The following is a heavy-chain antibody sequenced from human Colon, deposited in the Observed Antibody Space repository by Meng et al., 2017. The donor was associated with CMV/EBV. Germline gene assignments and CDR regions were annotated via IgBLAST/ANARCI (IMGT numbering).Heavy chain of an antibody. Sequence: SVKVSCKASGGTFSSYAISWVRQAPGQGLEWMGGIIPILGIANYAQKFQGRVTITADKFTSTAYMELSSLRSEDTAVYYCAREPRGDFWSGYPNWFDPWGQGTLVTVSS. D-gene: IGHD3-3*01. CDR3: AREPRGDFWSGYPNWFDP. V-gene: IGHV1-69*10. CDR1: GGTFSSYA. J-gene: IGHJ5*02. CDR2: IIPILGIA.